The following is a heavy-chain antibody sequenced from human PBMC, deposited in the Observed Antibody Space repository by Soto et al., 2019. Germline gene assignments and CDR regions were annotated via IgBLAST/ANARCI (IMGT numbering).Heavy chain of an antibody. CDR1: GYTLTSYG. D-gene: IGHD5-12*01. Sequence: QVQLVQSGAEVKKPGASVKVSCKASGYTLTSYGISWVRQAPGQGLEWMGWISAYNGNTNYAQKLQGRVTMTTDTSTSTAYMELRSLRSDDTAVYYCARTEPRGYSGYDLPFDYWGQGTLVTVSS. V-gene: IGHV1-18*01. CDR3: ARTEPRGYSGYDLPFDY. CDR2: ISAYNGNT. J-gene: IGHJ4*02.